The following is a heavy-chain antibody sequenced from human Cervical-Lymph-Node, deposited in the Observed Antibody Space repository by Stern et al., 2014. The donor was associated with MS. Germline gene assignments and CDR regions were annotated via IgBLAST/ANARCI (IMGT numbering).Heavy chain of an antibody. CDR3: VRGKWDASGNYHDS. CDR2: LNNNGATT. V-gene: IGHV3-74*02. D-gene: IGHD3-10*01. J-gene: IGHJ4*02. Sequence: EMQLVESGGGLVQPGGSLRLSCAASGFTFSTSWMHWVRQVPGKGLMWVSHLNNNGATTSYADSVKGRFTISRDNAKNTLYLQMSSLRVEDTAVYYCVRGKWDASGNYHDSWGQGTLVTVSS. CDR1: GFTFSTSW.